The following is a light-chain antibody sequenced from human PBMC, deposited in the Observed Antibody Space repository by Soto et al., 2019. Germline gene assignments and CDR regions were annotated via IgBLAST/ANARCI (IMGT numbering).Light chain of an antibody. V-gene: IGLV2-14*01. Sequence: QSVLAQPASVSGCPGQSIAISCTGTSSDVGAYNYVSWYQQHPGKAPKLIVHEVSDRPSGVSDRFSGSKSGNTASLTISGLQAEDEADYYCSSYTGAYTLVFGTGTKVTVL. J-gene: IGLJ1*01. CDR1: SSDVGAYNY. CDR3: SSYTGAYTLV. CDR2: EVS.